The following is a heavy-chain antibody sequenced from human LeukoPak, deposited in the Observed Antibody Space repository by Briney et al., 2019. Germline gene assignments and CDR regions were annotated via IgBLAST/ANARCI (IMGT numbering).Heavy chain of an antibody. CDR3: ARSWDGFFDY. CDR2: IYYSGST. V-gene: IGHV4-31*03. J-gene: IGHJ4*02. Sequence: SQTLSLTCTVSGGSISSGGYYWSWIRQHPGKGLEWIGYIYYSGSTYYNPSLKSRVTISIDTSKNEFSLKLSSVTAADTAVYYCARSWDGFFDYWGQGTLVTVSS. CDR1: GGSISSGGYY. D-gene: IGHD1-26*01.